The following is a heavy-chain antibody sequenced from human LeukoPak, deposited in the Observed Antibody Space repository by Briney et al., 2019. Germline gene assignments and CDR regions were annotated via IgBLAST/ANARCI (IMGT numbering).Heavy chain of an antibody. CDR2: ISYDGSNK. CDR3: ARGLEDAPARSGYYSYYYYYYMDV. J-gene: IGHJ6*03. CDR1: GFTFSSYA. V-gene: IGHV3-30-3*01. Sequence: GGSLRLSCAASGFTFSSYAIHWVRQAPGKGLEWVAVISYDGSNKYYADSVKGRFTISRDNSKNTLYLQMNSLRAEDTAVYYCARGLEDAPARSGYYSYYYYYYMDVWGKGTTVTVSS. D-gene: IGHD3-3*01.